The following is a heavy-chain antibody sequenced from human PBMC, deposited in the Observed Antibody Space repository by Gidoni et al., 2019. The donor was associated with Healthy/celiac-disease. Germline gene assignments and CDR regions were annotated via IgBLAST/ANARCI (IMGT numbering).Heavy chain of an antibody. Sequence: EVQLVESGGGLVKPGGSLRLSCAASGFTFSSYSMNWVRQAPGKGLEWVSSISSSSSYIYYADSVKGRFTISRDNAKNSLYLQMNSLRAEDTAVYYCASEVGATPSDAFDIWGQGTMVTVSS. CDR3: ASEVGATPSDAFDI. CDR1: GFTFSSYS. CDR2: ISSSSSYI. J-gene: IGHJ3*02. D-gene: IGHD1-26*01. V-gene: IGHV3-21*01.